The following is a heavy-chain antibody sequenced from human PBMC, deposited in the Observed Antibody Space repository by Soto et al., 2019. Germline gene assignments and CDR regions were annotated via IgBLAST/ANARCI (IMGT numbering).Heavy chain of an antibody. Sequence: HPGGSLRLSCAASGFTFSSYDMHWVRQATGKGLEWVSAIGTAGDTYYPGSVKGRFTISRENAKSSLYLQMNSLRAEDTAVYYCARWSRYSYGYYYYGMDVWGQGTTVTVSS. CDR2: IGTAGDT. J-gene: IGHJ6*02. CDR3: ARWSRYSYGYYYYGMDV. D-gene: IGHD5-18*01. V-gene: IGHV3-13*01. CDR1: GFTFSSYD.